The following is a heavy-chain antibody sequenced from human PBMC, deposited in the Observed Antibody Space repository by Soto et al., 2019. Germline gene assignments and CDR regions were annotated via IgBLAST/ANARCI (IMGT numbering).Heavy chain of an antibody. D-gene: IGHD2-2*01. Sequence: PGGSLRLSCAASGFTFSSYSMNWVRQAPGKGLEWVSSISSSSSYIYYADSVKGRFTISRDNAKNSLYLQMNSLRAEDTAVYYCAREYQLPDYYYYCGMDVWGQGTTVTVSS. J-gene: IGHJ6*02. CDR3: AREYQLPDYYYYCGMDV. V-gene: IGHV3-21*01. CDR1: GFTFSSYS. CDR2: ISSSSSYI.